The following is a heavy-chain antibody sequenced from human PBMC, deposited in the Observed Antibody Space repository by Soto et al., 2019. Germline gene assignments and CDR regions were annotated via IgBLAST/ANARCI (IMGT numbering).Heavy chain of an antibody. J-gene: IGHJ5*02. V-gene: IGHV4-31*02. Sequence: QVQLEQSGPGLVKPSQTLSLTCKISGGSFSSLNDYWSWIRQSPGEGLEWIGYIFDSGTAHYNPSLKGRVRISGDTSQGQFSLTIQSVTVADTAVYYCAREVSCTGAFDHRGQGILVTVSS. D-gene: IGHD2-8*02. CDR3: AREVSCTGAFDH. CDR2: IFDSGTA. CDR1: GGSFSSLNDY.